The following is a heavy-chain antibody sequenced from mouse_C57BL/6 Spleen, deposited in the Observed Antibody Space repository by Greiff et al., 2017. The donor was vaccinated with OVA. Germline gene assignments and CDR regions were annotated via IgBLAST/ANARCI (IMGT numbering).Heavy chain of an antibody. CDR2: LRSKSSKYAT. V-gene: IGHV10-3*01. CDR1: GFTFNTYA. D-gene: IGHD2-5*01. J-gene: IGHJ4*01. Sequence: EVQLVESGGGLVQPKGSLTLSCAASGFTFNTYAMHWVRQAPGKGLEWVARLRSKSSKYATYYADSVKDRFTISRDDSQSMLYLQMNKLKTEDTAMYYCVRGGDSNYVLDYWGQGTSVTVAS. CDR3: VRGGDSNYVLDY.